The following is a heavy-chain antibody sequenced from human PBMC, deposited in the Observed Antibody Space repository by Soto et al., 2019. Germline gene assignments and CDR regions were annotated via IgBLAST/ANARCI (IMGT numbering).Heavy chain of an antibody. J-gene: IGHJ4*02. CDR2: ISAHNVNT. Sequence: QVYLVQSGAEVKKPGASVKVSCKGSGYAFTTYGITWVRQAPGKGLEWMGWISAHNVNTNYAQKLQGRVTVTRDTSTSTAYMELRSLRSDDTAVYYCARGRYGDYWGQGALVTVSS. CDR3: ARGRYGDY. D-gene: IGHD1-1*01. CDR1: GYAFTTYG. V-gene: IGHV1-18*01.